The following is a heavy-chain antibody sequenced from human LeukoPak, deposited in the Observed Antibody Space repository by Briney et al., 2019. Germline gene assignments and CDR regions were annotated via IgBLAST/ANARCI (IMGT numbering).Heavy chain of an antibody. CDR3: ARDSSSSSLADP. V-gene: IGHV1-46*01. CDR1: GYTXTNYY. Sequence: ASVKVSCKASGYTXTNYYIHWVRQAPGQGLEWMGIINPSGGGTSYAQKFQGRLTMTRDTPTSTVYMELTSLRSEDTAVYYCARDSSSSSLADPWGQGTLVTVSS. D-gene: IGHD2-2*01. CDR2: INPSGGGT. J-gene: IGHJ5*02.